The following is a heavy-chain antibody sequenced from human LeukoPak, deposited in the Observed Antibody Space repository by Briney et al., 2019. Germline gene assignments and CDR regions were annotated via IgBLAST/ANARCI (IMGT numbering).Heavy chain of an antibody. D-gene: IGHD2-2*01. CDR3: ARDFRYQLLWGGY. CDR1: GFTFSSYA. J-gene: IGHJ4*02. V-gene: IGHV3-30-3*01. Sequence: QTGGSLRLSCAASGFTFSSYAMHWVRQAPGKGLEWVAVISYDGSNKYYADSVKGRFTISRDNSKNTLYLQMNSLRAEDTAVYYCARDFRYQLLWGGYWGQGTLVTVSS. CDR2: ISYDGSNK.